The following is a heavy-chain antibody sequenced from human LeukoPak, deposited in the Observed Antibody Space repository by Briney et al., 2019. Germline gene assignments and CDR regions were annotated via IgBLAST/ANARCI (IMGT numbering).Heavy chain of an antibody. CDR2: ISSSSSYI. J-gene: IGHJ5*02. CDR1: GFTFSSYS. V-gene: IGHV3-21*01. CDR3: AREGSSWSNWFDP. Sequence: GGSLRLSCAASGFTFSSYSMNWVRQAPGKGLEWVSSISSSSSYIYYADSVKGRFTISRENAKNSLYLQMNSLRAEDTAVYYCAREGSSWSNWFDPWGQGTLVTVSS. D-gene: IGHD6-13*01.